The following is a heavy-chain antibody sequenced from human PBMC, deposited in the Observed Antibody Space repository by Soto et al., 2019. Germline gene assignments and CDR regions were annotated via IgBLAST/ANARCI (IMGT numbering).Heavy chain of an antibody. CDR1: GDSFSTFA. V-gene: IGHV1-69*01. D-gene: IGHD6-13*01. Sequence: VQLVQSGAEVKKPGSSVKVSCKASGDSFSTFAFTWVRQAPGQGLEWMGGIIPIFGTANYAQKFEGRVTITADESTSTAYMELSSLRSEDTAVYYCARQLREAAGNFDYWGQGTLVTVSS. CDR3: ARQLREAAGNFDY. J-gene: IGHJ4*02. CDR2: IIPIFGTA.